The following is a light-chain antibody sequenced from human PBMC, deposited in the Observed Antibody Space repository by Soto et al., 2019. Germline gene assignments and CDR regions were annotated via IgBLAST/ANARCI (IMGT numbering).Light chain of an antibody. CDR2: GAS. J-gene: IGKJ4*01. V-gene: IGKV3-15*01. Sequence: EIVMTQSPGTVSVSPGERATLSCRASQSVNSNLAWYQQKPGQAPRLLIYGASTRATGIPARFSGRGSGTEFTLTISRLQSEDFAVYYCQQYNDWPPVTFGGGTKVEIK. CDR3: QQYNDWPPVT. CDR1: QSVNSN.